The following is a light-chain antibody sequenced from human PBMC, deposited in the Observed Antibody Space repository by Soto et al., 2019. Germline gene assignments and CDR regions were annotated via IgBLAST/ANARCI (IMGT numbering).Light chain of an antibody. CDR2: GAS. Sequence: IVMTQSPSTLSVSPVEIATLSCRASQSVSSNLAWYQQKPGQAPRLLIYGASTRATGIPARFSGSGSGTEFTLTISSLQSEDFAVYYCQQYNNWTFGQGTKVGIK. CDR1: QSVSSN. V-gene: IGKV3-15*01. CDR3: QQYNNWT. J-gene: IGKJ1*01.